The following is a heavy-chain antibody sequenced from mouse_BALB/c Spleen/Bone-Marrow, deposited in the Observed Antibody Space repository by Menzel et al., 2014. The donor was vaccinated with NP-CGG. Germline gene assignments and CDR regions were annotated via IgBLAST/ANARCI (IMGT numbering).Heavy chain of an antibody. V-gene: IGHV5-6-3*01. Sequence: EVQGVESGGGLVQPGGSLKLSCAASAFTFSNYGMSWVRQTPDRRLEYVANINRNGGDTYYPDNVKGRFTISRDNAKNALSLQMGGVEAGGAAVCCGSRGVDGHAWFGEWGQGTLGTVSA. J-gene: IGHJ3*02. CDR2: INRNGGDT. D-gene: IGHD2-3*01. CDR3: SRGVDGHAWFGE. CDR1: AFTFSNYG.